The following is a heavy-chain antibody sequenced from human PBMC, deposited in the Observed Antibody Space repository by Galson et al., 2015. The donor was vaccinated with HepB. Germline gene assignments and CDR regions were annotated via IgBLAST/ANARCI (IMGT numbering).Heavy chain of an antibody. CDR1: GFTFSRYG. V-gene: IGHV3-30*18. CDR3: AKGDVAYTISSGGFDY. Sequence: SLRLSCAASGFTFSRYGIHWVRQAPGKGLEWVAVISYDGGQKKYADSVKGRFTISRDVSMNTIYLQASSLREEDTAGYHRAKGDVAYTISSGGFDYWGQEARVTVSS. D-gene: IGHD2-2*02. J-gene: IGHJ4*02. CDR2: ISYDGGQK.